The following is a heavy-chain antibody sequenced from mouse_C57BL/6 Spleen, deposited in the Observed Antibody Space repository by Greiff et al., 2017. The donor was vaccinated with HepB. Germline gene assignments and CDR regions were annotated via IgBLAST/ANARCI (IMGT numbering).Heavy chain of an antibody. Sequence: VQLQESGAELARPGASVKLSCKASGYTFTSYGISWVKQRTGQGLEWIGEIYPRSGNTYYNEKFKGKATLTADKSSSTAYMELRSLTSEDSAVYFCAREGYDYGMDYWGQGTSVTVSS. D-gene: IGHD2-4*01. CDR1: GYTFTSYG. V-gene: IGHV1-81*01. CDR2: IYPRSGNT. J-gene: IGHJ4*01. CDR3: AREGYDYGMDY.